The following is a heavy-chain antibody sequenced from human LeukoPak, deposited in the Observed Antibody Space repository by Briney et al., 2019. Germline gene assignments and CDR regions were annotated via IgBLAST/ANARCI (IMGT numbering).Heavy chain of an antibody. Sequence: GESLKISCKGSGYSFTSCWIGWVRQMPGKGLEWMGIIYPGDSDTRYSPSFQGQVTISADKSISTAYLQWSSLKASDTAMYYCARLNYYDSSGYYPWGQGTLVTVSS. CDR2: IYPGDSDT. D-gene: IGHD3-22*01. CDR3: ARLNYYDSSGYYP. J-gene: IGHJ5*02. V-gene: IGHV5-51*01. CDR1: GYSFTSCW.